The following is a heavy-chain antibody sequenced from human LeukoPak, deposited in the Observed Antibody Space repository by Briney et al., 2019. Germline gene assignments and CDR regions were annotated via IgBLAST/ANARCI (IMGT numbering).Heavy chain of an antibody. CDR2: IIPIFGTA. J-gene: IGHJ4*02. CDR3: ARAQDVDMESPFDY. D-gene: IGHD5-12*01. Sequence: GSSVKASCKASGGTFSSYAISWVRQAPGQGLEWMGGIIPIFGTANYAQKFQGRVTITADESTSTAYMELSSLRSEDTAVYYCARAQDVDMESPFDYWGQGTLVTVSS. CDR1: GGTFSSYA. V-gene: IGHV1-69*01.